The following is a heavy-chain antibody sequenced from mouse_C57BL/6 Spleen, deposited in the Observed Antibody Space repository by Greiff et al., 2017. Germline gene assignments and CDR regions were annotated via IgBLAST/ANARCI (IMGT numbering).Heavy chain of an antibody. V-gene: IGHV1-55*01. Sequence: QVQLKQPGAELVKPGASVKMSCKASGYTFTSYWITWVKQRPGQGLEWIGDIYPGSGSTNYNEKFKSKATLTVDTSSSTAYMQLSSLTSEDAAVYYCARSRPTVLDYWGQGTTLTVSS. D-gene: IGHD1-1*01. J-gene: IGHJ2*01. CDR1: GYTFTSYW. CDR3: ARSRPTVLDY. CDR2: IYPGSGST.